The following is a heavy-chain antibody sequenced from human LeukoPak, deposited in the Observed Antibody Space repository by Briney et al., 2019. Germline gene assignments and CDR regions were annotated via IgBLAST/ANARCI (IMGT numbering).Heavy chain of an antibody. D-gene: IGHD3-10*01. CDR1: GGSISSYY. CDR3: ARGRSWYMDV. CDR2: IYYSGST. Sequence: SETLSLTCTVSGGSISSYYWSWIRQPPGKGLEWIGYIYYSGSTNYNPPPKSRVTISVDTSKNQFSLKLSSVTAADTAVYYCARGRSWYMDVWGKGTTVTISS. V-gene: IGHV4-59*01. J-gene: IGHJ6*03.